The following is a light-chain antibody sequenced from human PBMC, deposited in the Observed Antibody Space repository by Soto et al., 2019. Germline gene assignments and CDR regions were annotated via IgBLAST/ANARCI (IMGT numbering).Light chain of an antibody. CDR2: DAF. V-gene: IGKV3-11*01. CDR3: QHYNNWPFT. CDR1: QSVRSY. J-gene: IGKJ2*01. Sequence: EIVLTQSPATLSLSPGERATLSCRASQSVRSYLAWYQQKPGQTPRLLIYDAFNRATGIPARFSGSGSGTDFTLNIISLEHEDFAVYYCQHYNNWPFTFGQGTKLEI.